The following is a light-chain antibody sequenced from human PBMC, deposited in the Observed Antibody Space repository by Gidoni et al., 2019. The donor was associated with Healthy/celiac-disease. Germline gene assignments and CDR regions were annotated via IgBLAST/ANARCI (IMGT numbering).Light chain of an antibody. CDR3: AAWDDSLSGRV. Sequence: QSVLPHPPSASGTHGQRVTISCSGSSSNIGSNYVYWYQQLPGTAPKLLIYRNNQRPSGVPDRFSGSKSGTSASLAISGLRSEDEADYYCAAWDDSLSGRVFGGGTKLTVL. CDR1: SSNIGSNY. CDR2: RNN. V-gene: IGLV1-47*01. J-gene: IGLJ2*01.